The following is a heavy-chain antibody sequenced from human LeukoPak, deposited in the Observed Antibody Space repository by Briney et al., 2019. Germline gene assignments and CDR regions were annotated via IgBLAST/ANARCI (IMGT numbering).Heavy chain of an antibody. J-gene: IGHJ4*02. CDR1: GGSISSSSYY. Sequence: SETLSLTCTVSGGSISSSSYYWGWIRQPPGKGLEWIGSIYHSGSTYYNPSLKSRVTISVDTSKNQFSLKLSSVTAADTAVYYRASHCSSTSCFNQDFDYWGQGTLVTVSS. D-gene: IGHD2-2*01. CDR3: ASHCSSTSCFNQDFDY. CDR2: IYHSGST. V-gene: IGHV4-39*07.